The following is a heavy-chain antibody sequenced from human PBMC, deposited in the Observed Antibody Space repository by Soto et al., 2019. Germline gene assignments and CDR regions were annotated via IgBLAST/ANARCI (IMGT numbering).Heavy chain of an antibody. CDR2: VNTNGRST. V-gene: IGHV3-23*01. D-gene: IGHD3-10*01. CDR3: AKDRAFNYFYGMDV. J-gene: IGHJ6*02. Sequence: PXGSLILSCRASGLAFGNYAMNWVRQVPGRGLEWVAGVNTNGRSTYYADSVRGRFTISRDNSKITVYLQMNSLRAEDTAVYYCAKDRAFNYFYGMDVWGQGTTVTVSS. CDR1: GLAFGNYA.